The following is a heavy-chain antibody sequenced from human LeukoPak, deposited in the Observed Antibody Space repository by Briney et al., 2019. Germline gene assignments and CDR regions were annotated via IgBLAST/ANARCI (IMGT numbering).Heavy chain of an antibody. CDR3: AKSNGYGLVDI. V-gene: IGHV4-4*07. CDR2: IYTSGST. CDR1: GGSINSYY. Sequence: PSETLSLTCTVSGGSINSYYWSWIRQPPGKGLEWIGRIYTSGSTNYNPSLKSRVTMSVDTSKNQFSLKLSSVTAADTAVYYCAKSNGYGLVDIWGQGTMVTVSS. D-gene: IGHD3-10*01. J-gene: IGHJ3*02.